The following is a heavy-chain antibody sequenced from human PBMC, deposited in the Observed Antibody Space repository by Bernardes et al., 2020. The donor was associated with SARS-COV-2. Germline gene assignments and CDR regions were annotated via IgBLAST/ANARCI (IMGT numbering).Heavy chain of an antibody. CDR3: AKDAYHVYYDSAGYFDF. CDR2: ISGGAEMT. J-gene: IGHJ5*01. V-gene: IGHV3-23*01. Sequence: GGSLRLSCVVSGFTFGSRAMSWLRQAPGRGLEWVSSISGGAEMTYYADSVKGRFTISRDNSKNTLYLQMDSLATEDTATYSCAKDAYHVYYDSAGYFDFWGRGTPVTVSS. D-gene: IGHD3-22*01. CDR1: GFTFGSRA.